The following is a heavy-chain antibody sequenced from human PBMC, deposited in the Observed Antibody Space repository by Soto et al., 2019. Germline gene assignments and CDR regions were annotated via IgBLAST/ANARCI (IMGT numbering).Heavy chain of an antibody. D-gene: IGHD6-6*01. Sequence: ASVKVSCKASGYTFTSYYMHWVRQAPGQGLEWMGIINPSGGSTSYAQKFQGRVTMTRDTSTSTVYMELSSLRSEDTAVYYCARDPDLGSSSSHAFDIWGQGTMVTVS. CDR1: GYTFTSYY. CDR2: INPSGGST. V-gene: IGHV1-46*01. CDR3: ARDPDLGSSSSHAFDI. J-gene: IGHJ3*02.